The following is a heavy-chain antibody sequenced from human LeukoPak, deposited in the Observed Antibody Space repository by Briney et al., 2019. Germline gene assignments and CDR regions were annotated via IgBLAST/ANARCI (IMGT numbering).Heavy chain of an antibody. J-gene: IGHJ1*01. V-gene: IGHV3-30*09. CDR3: ATYSSLNTREFQY. D-gene: IGHD3-22*01. Sequence: PGGSLRLSCAASGFTFSSYPMHWVRQAPGKGLEWVAVISYDGTNKWYADSVQGRFAISRDNSKNTLYLQMNSLRPEDTAVYYCATYSSLNTREFQYWGQGTLVTVSP. CDR1: GFTFSSYP. CDR2: ISYDGTNK.